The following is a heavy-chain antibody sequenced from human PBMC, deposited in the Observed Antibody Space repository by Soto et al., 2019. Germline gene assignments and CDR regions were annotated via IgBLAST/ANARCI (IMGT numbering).Heavy chain of an antibody. D-gene: IGHD3-10*01. CDR3: VEDGKLWFGESELDYYYYYMDV. CDR1: GFTFNDYA. J-gene: IGHJ6*03. Sequence: GGSLRLSCAASGFTFNDYAVHWVRQAPGKGLEWVSGLSWNSATIGYADSVKRRFTISRDNAKNSLYLQMTSLRAEDTALYYCVEDGKLWFGESELDYYYYYMDVWGKGTTVTVSS. V-gene: IGHV3-9*01. CDR2: LSWNSATI.